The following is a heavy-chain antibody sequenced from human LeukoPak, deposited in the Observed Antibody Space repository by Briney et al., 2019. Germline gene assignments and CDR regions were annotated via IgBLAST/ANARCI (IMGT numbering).Heavy chain of an antibody. D-gene: IGHD3-22*01. CDR2: IYPGDSDT. CDR3: ARLKQVYDSSGYEDY. V-gene: IGHV5-51*01. J-gene: IGHJ4*02. Sequence: GESLKISCKGSGYSFTSYWIGWVRQMLGKGLEWMGIIYPGDSDTRYSPSFQGQVTISADKSISTAYLQWSSLKASDTAMYYCARLKQVYDSSGYEDYWGQGTLVTVSS. CDR1: GYSFTSYW.